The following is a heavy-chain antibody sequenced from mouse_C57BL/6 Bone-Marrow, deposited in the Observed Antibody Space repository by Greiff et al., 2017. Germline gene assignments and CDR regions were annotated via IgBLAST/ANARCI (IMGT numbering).Heavy chain of an antibody. V-gene: IGHV1-26*01. CDR2: INPNNGGT. CDR1: GYTFTDYY. D-gene: IGHD1-1*01. Sequence: EVQLQQSGPELVKPGASVKISCKASGYTFTDYYMNWVKQSHGKSLEWIGDINPNNGGTSYNQKFKGKATLTVDKSSSTAYMDLRSLTSEDSAVYYCASYYYGSSWYYFDYWGQGTTLTVSS. J-gene: IGHJ2*01. CDR3: ASYYYGSSWYYFDY.